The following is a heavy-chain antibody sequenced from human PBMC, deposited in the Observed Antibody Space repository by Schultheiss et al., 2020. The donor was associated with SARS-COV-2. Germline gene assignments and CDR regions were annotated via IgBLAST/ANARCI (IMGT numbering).Heavy chain of an antibody. V-gene: IGHV3-74*01. CDR1: GFTFSSYW. Sequence: GGSLRLSCAASGFTFSSYWMHWVRQAPGKGLVWVSRINSDGSSTSYADSVKGRFTISRDNSKNTLYLQMNSLRAEDTAVYYCARGYSSSWYGSWGQGTLVTVSS. CDR2: INSDGSST. CDR3: ARGYSSSWYGS. J-gene: IGHJ5*01. D-gene: IGHD6-13*01.